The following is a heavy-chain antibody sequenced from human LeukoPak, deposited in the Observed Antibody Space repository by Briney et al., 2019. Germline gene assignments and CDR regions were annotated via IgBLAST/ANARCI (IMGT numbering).Heavy chain of an antibody. D-gene: IGHD2-15*01. CDR3: AKGRGYCSGGSCYSDY. J-gene: IGHJ4*02. CDR1: GFTFSSYA. V-gene: IGHV3-23*01. CDR2: VSSSDSSS. Sequence: GGSLRLSCSAFGFTFSSYAMTWVRQAPGKGLEWVSTVSSSDSSSYYADSVKGRLTISRDNSKNTLYLQMNSLRAEDTAVYYCAKGRGYCSGGSCYSDYWGQGTLVTVSS.